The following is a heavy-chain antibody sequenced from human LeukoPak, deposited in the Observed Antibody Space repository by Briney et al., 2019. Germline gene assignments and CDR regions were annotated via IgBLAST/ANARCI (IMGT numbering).Heavy chain of an antibody. CDR3: ASPTAAGTENYYFDY. CDR1: GFTFSSYS. V-gene: IGHV3-21*01. D-gene: IGHD6-13*01. CDR2: ISSSSSYI. Sequence: KPGGSLRLSCAASGFTFSSYSMNWVRQAPGKGLEWISSISSSSSYIYYADSVKGRFTISRDNAKNSLYLQMNSLRAEDTAVYYCASPTAAGTENYYFDYWGQGTLVTVSS. J-gene: IGHJ4*02.